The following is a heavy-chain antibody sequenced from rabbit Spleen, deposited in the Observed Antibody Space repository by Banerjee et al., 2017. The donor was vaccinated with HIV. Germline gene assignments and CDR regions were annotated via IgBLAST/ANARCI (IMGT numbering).Heavy chain of an antibody. D-gene: IGHD2-1*01. V-gene: IGHV1S40*01. J-gene: IGHJ4*01. CDR3: ARGSAAMTMVITGFYFNL. CDR2: IDTGDGDT. CDR1: GFSFSGILY. Sequence: QSLEESGGGLVKPGGTLTLTCTASGFSFSGILYMCWVRQAPGKGLEWIACIDTGDGDTYFANWAKGRFTISKTSSTTVTLQMTSLTAADTATYFCARGSAAMTMVITGFYFNLWGPGTLVTVS.